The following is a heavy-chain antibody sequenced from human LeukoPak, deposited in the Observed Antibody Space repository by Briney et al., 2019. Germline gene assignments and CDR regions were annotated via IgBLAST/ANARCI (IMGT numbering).Heavy chain of an antibody. CDR1: GGSFSGYY. V-gene: IGHV4-34*01. CDR2: INHSGST. CDR3: ARGSHYYDSSGYDY. J-gene: IGHJ4*02. Sequence: SETLSLTCAVYGGSFSGYYWSWIRQPPGKGREWIGEINHSGSTNYNPSLKSRVTISVDTSKNQFSLKLSSVTAADTAVYYCARGSHYYDSSGYDYWGQGTLVTVSS. D-gene: IGHD3-22*01.